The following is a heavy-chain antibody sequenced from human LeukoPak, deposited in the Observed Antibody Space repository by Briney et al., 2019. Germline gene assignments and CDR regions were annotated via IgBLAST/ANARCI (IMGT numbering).Heavy chain of an antibody. Sequence: PSETLSLTCVVYGGSFSGYYWSWIRQPPGKGLEWIGEINHSGSTNYNPSLKSRVTISVDTSKNQFSLKLSSVTAADTAVYYCARTDAAYSSLNYWGQGTLVTVSS. CDR3: ARTDAAYSSLNY. V-gene: IGHV4-34*01. CDR1: GGSFSGYY. D-gene: IGHD6-13*01. CDR2: INHSGST. J-gene: IGHJ4*02.